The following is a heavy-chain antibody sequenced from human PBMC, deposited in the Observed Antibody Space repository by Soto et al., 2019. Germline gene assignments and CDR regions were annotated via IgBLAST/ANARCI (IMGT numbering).Heavy chain of an antibody. CDR3: ARVPIVVVPAANDAFAI. CDR1: GFTFSSYS. J-gene: IGHJ3*02. Sequence: PGGSLRLSCAASGFTFSSYSMNWVRQAPGKGLEWVSSISSSSSYIYYADSVKGRFTISRDNAKNSLYLQMNSLRAEDTAVYYCARVPIVVVPAANDAFAIWGQGTMVTVSS. CDR2: ISSSSSYI. V-gene: IGHV3-21*01. D-gene: IGHD2-2*01.